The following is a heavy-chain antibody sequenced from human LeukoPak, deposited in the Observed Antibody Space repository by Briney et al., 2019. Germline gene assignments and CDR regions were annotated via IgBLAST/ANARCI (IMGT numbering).Heavy chain of an antibody. CDR2: IRYDGSKK. CDR3: AKDSSVKWELLIGH. Sequence: GGSLRLSCAASGFSFSNYGMHWVRQAPGKGLEWVAFIRYDGSKKYYADSVKSRFTISRDKSKNTLSLQMNSLRAEDTAVYYCAKDSSVKWELLIGHWGQGTLVTVSS. D-gene: IGHD1-26*01. V-gene: IGHV3-30*02. J-gene: IGHJ4*02. CDR1: GFSFSNYG.